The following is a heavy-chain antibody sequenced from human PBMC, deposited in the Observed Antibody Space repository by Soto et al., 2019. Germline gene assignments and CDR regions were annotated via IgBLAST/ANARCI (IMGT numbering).Heavy chain of an antibody. CDR1: GGSFSGYY. J-gene: IGHJ5*02. V-gene: IGHV4-34*01. CDR2: INHSGST. Sequence: SETLSLTFAVYGGSFSGYYWSWIRQPPGKGLEWIGEINHSGSTNYNPSLKSRVTISVDTSKNQFSLKLSSVTAADTAVYYCARGKRGMKSIDPWGQGTLVTVSS. CDR3: ARGKRGMKSIDP.